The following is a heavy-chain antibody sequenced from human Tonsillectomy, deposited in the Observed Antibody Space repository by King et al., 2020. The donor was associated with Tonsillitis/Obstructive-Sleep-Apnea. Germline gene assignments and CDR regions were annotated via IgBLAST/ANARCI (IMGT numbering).Heavy chain of an antibody. Sequence: TLKESGPTLVKPTQTLTLTCTFSGFSLSTSGVGVGWIRQPPGKALEWLALIYWDDDKRYSPSLKSRLTIAKDPSKNQVVLTMTNVDPVDTATYYCAPASSHGSNSPLIWFDPWGQGTLVTVSS. CDR3: APASSHGSNSPLIWFDP. CDR1: GFSLSTSGVG. CDR2: IYWDDDK. D-gene: IGHD4-23*01. J-gene: IGHJ5*02. V-gene: IGHV2-5*02.